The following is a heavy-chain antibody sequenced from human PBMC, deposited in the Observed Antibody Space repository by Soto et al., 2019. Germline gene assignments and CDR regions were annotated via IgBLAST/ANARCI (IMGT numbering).Heavy chain of an antibody. CDR1: GFTFSSYG. J-gene: IGHJ4*02. Sequence: GALRLSCAASGFTFSSYGMHWVRQAPGKGLEWVAVISYDGSNKYYADSVKGRFTISRDNSKNTLYLQMNSLRAEDTAVYYCAKGYCSGGSCYIPYWGQGTLVTVSS. D-gene: IGHD2-15*01. CDR3: AKGYCSGGSCYIPY. V-gene: IGHV3-30*18. CDR2: ISYDGSNK.